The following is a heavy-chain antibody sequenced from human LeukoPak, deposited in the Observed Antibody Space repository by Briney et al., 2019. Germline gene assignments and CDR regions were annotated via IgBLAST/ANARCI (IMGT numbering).Heavy chain of an antibody. J-gene: IGHJ4*02. CDR3: ARAERIVVVPAAMGY. CDR2: INPNCGGT. CDR1: GYTFTSYG. D-gene: IGHD2-2*01. Sequence: ASVKVSCKASGYTFTSYGISWVRQAPGQGLEWMGWINPNCGGTNYAQKFQGRVTMTRDTSISTAYMELSRLRSDDTAVYYCARAERIVVVPAAMGYWGQGTLVTVSS. V-gene: IGHV1-2*02.